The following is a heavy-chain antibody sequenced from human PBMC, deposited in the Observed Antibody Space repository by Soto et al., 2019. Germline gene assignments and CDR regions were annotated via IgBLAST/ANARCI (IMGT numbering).Heavy chain of an antibody. CDR2: INHSGST. CDR1: GGSFSGFY. J-gene: IGHJ4*02. CDR3: ARGWGRIFDY. Sequence: QVQLQQLGAGLLKPSETLSLTCAVYGGSFSGFYWNWIRQPPGKGLEWIREINHSGSTNYNPSLKSRVTISVDTSKNQFSLKLSSVTAADTAVYYCARGWGRIFDYWGQGTLVTVSS. V-gene: IGHV4-34*01. D-gene: IGHD7-27*01.